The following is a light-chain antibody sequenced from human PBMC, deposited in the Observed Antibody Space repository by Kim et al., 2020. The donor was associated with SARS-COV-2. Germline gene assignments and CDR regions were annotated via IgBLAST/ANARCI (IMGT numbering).Light chain of an antibody. V-gene: IGKV1-33*01. J-gene: IGKJ2*01. CDR1: QDITNS. Sequence: DIQMTQSPSSLSASVGGRVTITCQASQDITNSLNWYQQKPGKAPKLLIYDASILETGVTLRFSGSGSGTDFTFTISSLQPEDIATYYCQEFDSLPYTFGRGTELEIK. CDR2: DAS. CDR3: QEFDSLPYT.